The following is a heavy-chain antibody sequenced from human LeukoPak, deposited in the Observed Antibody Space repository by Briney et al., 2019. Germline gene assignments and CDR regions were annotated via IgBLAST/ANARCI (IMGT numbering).Heavy chain of an antibody. J-gene: IGHJ5*02. CDR1: GATFSSYA. CDR3: ARHYGDYYNWFDP. CDR2: IIPIFGTA. D-gene: IGHD4-17*01. Sequence: SSVKVSCKASGATFSSYAISWVRQAPGQGLEWMGGIIPIFGTANYAQKFQGRVTITTDESTSTAYMELSSLRSDDTAVYYCARHYGDYYNWFDPWGQGTLVTVSS. V-gene: IGHV1-69*05.